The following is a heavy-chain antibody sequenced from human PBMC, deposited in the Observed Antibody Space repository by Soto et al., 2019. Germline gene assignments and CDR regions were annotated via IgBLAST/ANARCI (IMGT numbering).Heavy chain of an antibody. J-gene: IGHJ4*02. CDR2: IYYSGST. D-gene: IGHD1-1*01. CDR3: ARLAWLEMATTSDFDY. Sequence: SETLSLTCTVSGGSISSSSYYWGWIRQPPGKGLEWIGSIYYSGSTYYNPSLKSRVTISVDTSKNQFSLKLSSVTAADTAVYYCARLAWLEMATTSDFDYWGQGTLVTVS. CDR1: GGSISSSSYY. V-gene: IGHV4-39*01.